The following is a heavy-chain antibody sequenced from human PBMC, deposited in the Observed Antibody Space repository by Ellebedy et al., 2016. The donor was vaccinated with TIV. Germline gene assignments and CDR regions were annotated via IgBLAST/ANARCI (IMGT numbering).Heavy chain of an antibody. Sequence: SVKVSCXASGYTFTSYGISWVRQAPGQGLEWMGGIIPIFGTANYAQKFQGRVTITADESTSTAYMELSSLRSEDTAVYYGARGGGGGDGYPRDWGQGTLVTVSS. CDR1: GYTFTSYG. CDR3: ARGGGGGDGYPRD. J-gene: IGHJ4*02. D-gene: IGHD5-24*01. V-gene: IGHV1-69*13. CDR2: IIPIFGTA.